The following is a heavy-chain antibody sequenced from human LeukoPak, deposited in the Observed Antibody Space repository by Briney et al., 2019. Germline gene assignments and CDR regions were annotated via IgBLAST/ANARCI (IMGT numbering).Heavy chain of an antibody. D-gene: IGHD3/OR15-3a*01. CDR3: ARGAWTDAFDI. V-gene: IGHV4-39*07. J-gene: IGHJ3*02. Sequence: SETLSLTCTVSGGSFSSSTYYWGWIRQSPGKGLEWIGEIHHSGSSNYNPSLKSRVTISLDTSKNQFSLRLSSVTAADTAVYYCARGAWTDAFDIWGQGTMVTVSS. CDR2: IHHSGSS. CDR1: GGSFSSSTYY.